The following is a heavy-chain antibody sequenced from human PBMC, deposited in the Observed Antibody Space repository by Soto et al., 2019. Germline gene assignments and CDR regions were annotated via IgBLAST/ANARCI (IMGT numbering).Heavy chain of an antibody. D-gene: IGHD3-10*01. Sequence: SETLSLTCAVSGGSFSGYYWSWIRQPPGKGLEWIGEINHSGSTNYNPPLKSRVTISVDTSKNQFSLKLSSVTAADTAVYYCARGRWGYYDGSGSSPSWFDPWDQGTLVAVSS. J-gene: IGHJ5*02. CDR2: INHSGST. CDR1: GGSFSGYY. CDR3: ARGRWGYYDGSGSSPSWFDP. V-gene: IGHV4-34*01.